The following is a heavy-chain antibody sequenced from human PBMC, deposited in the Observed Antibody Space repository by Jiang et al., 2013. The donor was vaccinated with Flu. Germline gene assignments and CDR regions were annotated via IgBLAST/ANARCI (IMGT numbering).Heavy chain of an antibody. Sequence: LLKPSETLSLTCTVSGGSISSYYWSWIRQPPGKGLEWIGYIYYSGSTNYNPSLKSRVTISVDTSKNQFSLKLSSVTAADTAVYYCAGGDYYDSSGYYYVGCYWGQGTLVTVSS. D-gene: IGHD3-22*01. CDR3: AGGDYYDSSGYYYVGCY. CDR2: IYYSGST. J-gene: IGHJ4*02. CDR1: GGSISSYY. V-gene: IGHV4-59*08.